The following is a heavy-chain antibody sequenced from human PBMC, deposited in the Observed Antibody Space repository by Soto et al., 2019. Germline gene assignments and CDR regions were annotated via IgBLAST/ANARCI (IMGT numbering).Heavy chain of an antibody. D-gene: IGHD6-19*01. CDR3: AREGAPYTSGWDFDY. Sequence: QVQLVESGGGVVQPGRSLRLSCAASGFTFSTYAMHWVRQAPGKGLEWLAVISYDGSYQFYADSVTGRFTISRDNSKNTLFLQLNSLRPEDTAVYYCAREGAPYTSGWDFDYWGQGTVVTVSS. CDR2: ISYDGSYQ. CDR1: GFTFSTYA. V-gene: IGHV3-30-3*01. J-gene: IGHJ4*02.